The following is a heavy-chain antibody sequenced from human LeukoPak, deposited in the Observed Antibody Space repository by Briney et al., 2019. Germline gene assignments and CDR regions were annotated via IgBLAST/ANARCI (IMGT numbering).Heavy chain of an antibody. CDR3: ATDRSTREKLLGN. V-gene: IGHV1-46*01. CDR1: GYTFTSYY. CDR2: INPSGGST. J-gene: IGHJ4*02. D-gene: IGHD2-2*01. Sequence: ASVTVSFKASGYTFTSYYMHWVRQAPGQGLEWMGIINPSGGSTSYAQKFQGRVTMTRDTSTSTVYMELSSLRSEDTAVYYCATDRSTREKLLGNWGQGTLVTVSS.